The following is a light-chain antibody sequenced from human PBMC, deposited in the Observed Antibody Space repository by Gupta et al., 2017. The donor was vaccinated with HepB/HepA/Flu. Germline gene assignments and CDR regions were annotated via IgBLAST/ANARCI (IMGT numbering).Light chain of an antibody. J-gene: IGKJ1*01. Sequence: EVVMTQSPDTLSVSPGKRATLACRASQSVSSNLAWYQQKPGQAPRLLIYGASTRATGIPTRFNGSGSGTEFTLTVSSLQSEDFAVFYCQQDTNWPRTFGQGTRVEIK. CDR3: QQDTNWPRT. CDR1: QSVSSN. V-gene: IGKV3-15*01. CDR2: GAS.